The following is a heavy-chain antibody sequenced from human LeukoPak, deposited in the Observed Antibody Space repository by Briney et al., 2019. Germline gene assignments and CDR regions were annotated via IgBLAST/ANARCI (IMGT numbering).Heavy chain of an antibody. Sequence: GGSLRLSCAASGFTFSAYGVTWVRQAPGKGLEWVSSMGVSGDNVHYADSVKGRFAISRDNSKNTLYLQMTSLRAEDAAVYYCAKDPNGDYVGAFDTWGPGTMVIVSS. CDR3: AKDPNGDYVGAFDT. CDR2: MGVSGDNV. V-gene: IGHV3-23*01. CDR1: GFTFSAYG. D-gene: IGHD4-17*01. J-gene: IGHJ3*02.